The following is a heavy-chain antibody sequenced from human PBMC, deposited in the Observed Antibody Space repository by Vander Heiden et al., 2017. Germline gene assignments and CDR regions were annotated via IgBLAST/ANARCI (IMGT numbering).Heavy chain of an antibody. CDR1: GFTFSSYS. CDR3: ARDSGIFGY. D-gene: IGHD1-26*01. Sequence: EVQLVESGGGLVKPGGSLRLSCAASGFTFSSYSMNWVRQAPGKGLGWVSSISSSSSYIYYVDSVKGRFTISRDNAKNSLYLQMNSLRAEDTAVYYCARDSGIFGYWGQGTLVTVSS. CDR2: ISSSSSYI. V-gene: IGHV3-21*01. J-gene: IGHJ4*02.